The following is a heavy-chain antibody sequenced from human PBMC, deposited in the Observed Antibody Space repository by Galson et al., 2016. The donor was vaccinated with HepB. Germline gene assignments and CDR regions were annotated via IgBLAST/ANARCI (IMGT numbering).Heavy chain of an antibody. D-gene: IGHD3-10*01. CDR1: GYSFTNYW. Sequence: QSGAEVKKPGESLKISCKGSGYSFTNYWIGWVRQMPGKGLEWMGITYPGDSDTRYSPSFQGQVTISADKSISIAYLQWSSLKGSDTAMYYCAGRRGNYHGSAGSGVYYWGQGTLGPVP. CDR3: AGRRGNYHGSAGSGVYY. J-gene: IGHJ4*02. V-gene: IGHV5-51*01. CDR2: TYPGDSDT.